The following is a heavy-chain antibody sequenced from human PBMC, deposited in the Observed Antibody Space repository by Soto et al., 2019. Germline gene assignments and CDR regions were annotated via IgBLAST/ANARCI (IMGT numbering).Heavy chain of an antibody. CDR2: ISWNNHVI. CDR1: GFTFDEFS. CDR3: AKDDHCSGGGCYGGFDS. Sequence: VELVESGGGLIQQGRSLRLSCAASGFTFDEFSMQWVRQVPGKGPEWVSGISWNNHVIGYAGSVKGRFTISRDNAKNSLFLQMNGLRSEDTALYYCAKDDHCSGGGCYGGFDSWGQGVLVTVSP. D-gene: IGHD2-15*01. J-gene: IGHJ4*02. V-gene: IGHV3-9*01.